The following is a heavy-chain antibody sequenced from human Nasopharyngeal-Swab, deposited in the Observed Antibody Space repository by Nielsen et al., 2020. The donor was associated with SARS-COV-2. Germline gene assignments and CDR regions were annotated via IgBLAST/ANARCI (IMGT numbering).Heavy chain of an antibody. CDR1: GGTFSSCA. CDR3: ARYPTDPYDFWSGYYTGGDAFDI. V-gene: IGHV1-69*04. D-gene: IGHD3-3*01. Sequence: SVKVSCTDSGGTFSSCAMRWVRQAPGQGLEWMGRVIPILGIANYAQKFQGRVTITADKSTSTAYMELSSLRSEDTAVYYCARYPTDPYDFWSGYYTGGDAFDIWGQGTMVTVSS. J-gene: IGHJ3*02. CDR2: VIPILGIA.